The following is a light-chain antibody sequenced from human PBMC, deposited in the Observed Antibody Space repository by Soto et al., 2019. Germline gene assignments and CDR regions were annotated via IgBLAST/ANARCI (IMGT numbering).Light chain of an antibody. J-gene: IGKJ1*01. CDR1: QSVSNNY. CDR2: GAS. Sequence: EIVLTQSPGTLSLSPWEIATLSCRASQSVSNNYLAWYQQKPGQAPRLLIYGASNRATGIPDRFSGSGSGTEFTLTISSLQSEDFAVYYCQQYGSSRTFGQGTKVDIK. CDR3: QQYGSSRT. V-gene: IGKV3-20*01.